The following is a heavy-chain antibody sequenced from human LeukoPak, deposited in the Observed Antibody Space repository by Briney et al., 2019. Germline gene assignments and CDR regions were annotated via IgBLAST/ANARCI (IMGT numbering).Heavy chain of an antibody. CDR2: INPNSGDT. D-gene: IGHD2-2*01. V-gene: IGHV1-2*02. CDR3: ASKGAGSCRSTSCQGAFDI. J-gene: IGHJ3*02. Sequence: ASVKVSCKPSGYSFTAYYIHLVRQAPGQGLEWMGWINPNSGDTNYAQKFQDRVTMTWDTSVSTAYMELSSLTSDDTAVYYCASKGAGSCRSTSCQGAFDIWGQGSMVSVSS. CDR1: GYSFTAYY.